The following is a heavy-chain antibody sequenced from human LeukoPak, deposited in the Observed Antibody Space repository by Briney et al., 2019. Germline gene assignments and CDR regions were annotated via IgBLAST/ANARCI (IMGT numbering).Heavy chain of an antibody. CDR3: ARGGYGDYDEGFDY. D-gene: IGHD4-17*01. V-gene: IGHV4-59*01. CDR1: GGSISSYY. J-gene: IGHJ4*02. Sequence: SETLSLTCTVSGGSISSYYWSWIRQPPGKGLEWIGYIYYSGSTNYNPSPKSRVTISVDTSKNQFSLKLSSVTAADTAVYYCARGGYGDYDEGFDYWGQGTLVTVSS. CDR2: IYYSGST.